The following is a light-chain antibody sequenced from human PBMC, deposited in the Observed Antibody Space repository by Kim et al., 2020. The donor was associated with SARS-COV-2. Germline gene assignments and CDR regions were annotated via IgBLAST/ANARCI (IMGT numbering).Light chain of an antibody. CDR3: QQYGDSHQT. Sequence: PGAGATLSCRASQRVSGNYLAWYQQKPGLAPRLLIYGAFSRATGIPDRCRGGGSGTDFTLTITALEPEDFAVYYCQQYGDSHQTFGQGTKLEI. CDR2: GAF. J-gene: IGKJ2*01. CDR1: QRVSGNY. V-gene: IGKV3-20*01.